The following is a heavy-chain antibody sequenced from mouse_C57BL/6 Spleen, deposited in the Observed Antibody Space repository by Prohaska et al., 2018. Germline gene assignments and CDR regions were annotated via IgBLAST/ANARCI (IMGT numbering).Heavy chain of an antibody. Sequence: HGKSLEWIGDINPNNGGTSYNQKFKGKATLTVDKSSSTAYMELRSLTSEDSAVYYCALYLMDYWGQGTSVTVSS. D-gene: IGHD2-3*01. CDR3: ALYLMDY. CDR2: INPNNGGT. J-gene: IGHJ4*01. V-gene: IGHV1-26*01.